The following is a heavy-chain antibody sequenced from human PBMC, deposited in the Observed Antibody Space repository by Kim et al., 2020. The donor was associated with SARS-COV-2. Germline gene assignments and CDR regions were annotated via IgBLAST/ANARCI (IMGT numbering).Heavy chain of an antibody. CDR2: ISSSSSYT. Sequence: GGSLRLSCAASGFTFSDYYMSWIRQAPGKGLEWVSYISSSSSYTNYADSVKGRFTISRDNAKNSLYVQMNSLRAEDTAVYYCARVGYDYVWGSYRDYYYYYGMDVWGQGTTVTASS. J-gene: IGHJ6*02. CDR1: GFTFSDYY. CDR3: ARVGYDYVWGSYRDYYYYYGMDV. D-gene: IGHD3-16*02. V-gene: IGHV3-11*05.